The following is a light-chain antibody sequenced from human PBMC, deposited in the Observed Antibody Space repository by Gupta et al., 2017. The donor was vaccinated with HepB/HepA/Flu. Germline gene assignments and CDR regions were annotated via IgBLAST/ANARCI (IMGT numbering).Light chain of an antibody. CDR3: QQRSNWPPLT. V-gene: IGKV3-11*01. J-gene: IGKJ4*01. CDR2: DAS. Sequence: RASQSVSRYLAWYQQKPGQAPRLLIYDASNRATGIPARFSGSGSGTDFTLTISSLEPEDFEVYYCQQRSNWPPLTFGGGTKVEIK. CDR1: QSVSRY.